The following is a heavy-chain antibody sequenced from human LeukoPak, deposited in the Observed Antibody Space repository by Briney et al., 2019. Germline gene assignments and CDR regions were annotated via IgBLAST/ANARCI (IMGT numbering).Heavy chain of an antibody. D-gene: IGHD3-10*01. CDR3: ARRHHFGFLDS. V-gene: IGHV3-7*04. Sequence: GGSLRLSCAASGVMFPSYWMTWVRQAPGKGLEWVANIKQDGSERYYVDSVKGRFTISRDNAKNSVYLQMNSLRAEDTAVYYCARRHHFGFLDSWGQGTLVTVSS. CDR2: IKQDGSER. CDR1: GVMFPSYW. J-gene: IGHJ4*02.